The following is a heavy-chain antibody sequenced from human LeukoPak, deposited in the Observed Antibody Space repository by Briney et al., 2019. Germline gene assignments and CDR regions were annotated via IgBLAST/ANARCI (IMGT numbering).Heavy chain of an antibody. V-gene: IGHV3-30-3*01. CDR3: ARDLPPEYSSSWYTGTPRPYYFDY. D-gene: IGHD6-13*01. J-gene: IGHJ4*02. Sequence: GGSLRLSCAASGFTFSSYAMHWVRQAPGKGLEWVAVISYDGSNKYYADSVKGRFTISRDNSKNTLYLQMNSLRAEDTAVYYCARDLPPEYSSSWYTGTPRPYYFDYWGQGTLVTVSS. CDR1: GFTFSSYA. CDR2: ISYDGSNK.